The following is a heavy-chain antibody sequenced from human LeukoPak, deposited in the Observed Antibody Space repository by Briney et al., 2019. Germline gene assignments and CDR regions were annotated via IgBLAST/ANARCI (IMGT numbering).Heavy chain of an antibody. CDR3: ARDRSLLNMVWFDY. CDR2: INPNGGDT. J-gene: IGHJ4*02. CDR1: GYTFTDYY. D-gene: IGHD3-10*01. Sequence: AAVKVSCKASGYTFTDYYMHWVRQAPGQGLEWMGWINPNGGDTNYAQNLQGRVTMTRDTSISTAYMEVSSLRSDDTAVYYCARDRSLLNMVWFDYWGQGTLVTVLS. V-gene: IGHV1-2*02.